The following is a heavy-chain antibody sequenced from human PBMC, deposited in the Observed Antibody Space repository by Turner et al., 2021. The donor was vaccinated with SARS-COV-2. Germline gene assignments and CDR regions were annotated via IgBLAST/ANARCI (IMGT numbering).Heavy chain of an antibody. CDR1: GHTFTSYG. CDR2: ISAYNGNT. J-gene: IGHJ6*02. D-gene: IGHD3-10*01. Sequence: VQLVQPGPEVKKPGASVKVSCKASGHTFTSYGITWVRQAPGQGLEWMGWISAYNGNTNYAQKLQGRVTMTTDTSTSTAYMELRSLRSDDTAVYYCARAYGSGSYGHYYGMDVWGQGTTVTVSS. CDR3: ARAYGSGSYGHYYGMDV. V-gene: IGHV1-18*01.